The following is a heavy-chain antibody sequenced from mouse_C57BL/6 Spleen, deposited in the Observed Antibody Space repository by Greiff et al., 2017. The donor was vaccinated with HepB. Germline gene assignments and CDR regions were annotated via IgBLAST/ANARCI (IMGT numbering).Heavy chain of an antibody. V-gene: IGHV14-2*01. Sequence: EVQLQQSGAELVKPGASVKLSCTASGFNIKDYSMHWVKQRTEQGLEWIGRIDPEDGETKYDPKFQGKATITADTSSNTAYPQLSSLTSEDTAVYNCSTYESMDYWGQGTSVTVSS. CDR3: STYESMDY. CDR2: IDPEDGET. CDR1: GFNIKDYS. J-gene: IGHJ4*01. D-gene: IGHD5-1*01.